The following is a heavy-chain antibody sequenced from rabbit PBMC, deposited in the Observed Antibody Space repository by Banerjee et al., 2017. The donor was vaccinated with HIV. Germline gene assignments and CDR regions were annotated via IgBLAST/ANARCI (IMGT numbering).Heavy chain of an antibody. V-gene: IGHV1S45*01. Sequence: QQQLEESGGGLVKPGGTLTLTCKASGIDFSSYYRMCWVRQAPGRGLEWIGCIYTSSSGSTYYASWAKGRFTISKTSSTTVTLQMTSLTAADTATYFCARDSYSDYGNYDLWGPGTLVTVS. D-gene: IGHD2-1*01. J-gene: IGHJ4*01. CDR1: GIDFSSYYR. CDR2: IYTSSSGST. CDR3: ARDSYSDYGNYDL.